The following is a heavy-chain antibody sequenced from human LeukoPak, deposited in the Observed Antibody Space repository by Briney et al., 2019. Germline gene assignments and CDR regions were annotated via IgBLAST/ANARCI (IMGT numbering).Heavy chain of an antibody. J-gene: IGHJ4*02. D-gene: IGHD5-12*01. CDR3: ARGESGYDNGFDN. V-gene: IGHV1-69*05. CDR1: GGTFSSHA. Sequence: SVKVSCKASGGTFSSHAISWVRQAPGQGLEWVGGIIPYIGSTNYAQKFQGRVTITTDASTSTGYLELRSLRSDDTAVYYCARGESGYDNGFDNWGQGTLVTVSS. CDR2: IIPYIGST.